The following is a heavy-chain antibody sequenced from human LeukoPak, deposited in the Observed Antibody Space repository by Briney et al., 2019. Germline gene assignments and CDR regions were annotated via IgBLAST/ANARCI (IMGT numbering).Heavy chain of an antibody. D-gene: IGHD6-13*01. J-gene: IGHJ4*02. CDR2: INPNSGGT. V-gene: IGHV1-2*02. CDR3: ARASRGIAAAGGLFY. CDR1: GYTFTGYY. Sequence: ASVKVSCKASGYTFTGYYMHWVRQAPGQGLEWMGWINPNSGGTNYAQKFQGRVTMTRDTSISTAYMELSRLRSDDTAVYYCARASRGIAAAGGLFYWGQGTLVTVSS.